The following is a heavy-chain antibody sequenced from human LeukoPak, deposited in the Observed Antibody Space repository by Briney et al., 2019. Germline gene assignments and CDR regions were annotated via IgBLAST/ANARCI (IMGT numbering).Heavy chain of an antibody. Sequence: GGSLRLSCAASGFTVSSNYMSWVRQAPGKGLEWVSVIYSGGSTYYADSVKGRFTISRDNSKNTLYLQMNSLRAEDTAVYYCARRPRDYYYYMDVWGKGTTVTVSS. J-gene: IGHJ6*03. CDR1: GFTVSSNY. V-gene: IGHV3-53*01. CDR3: ARRPRDYYYYMDV. CDR2: IYSGGST.